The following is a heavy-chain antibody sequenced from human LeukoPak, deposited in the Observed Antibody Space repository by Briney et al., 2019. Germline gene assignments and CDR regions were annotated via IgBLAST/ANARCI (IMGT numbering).Heavy chain of an antibody. J-gene: IGHJ5*02. CDR1: GGTFSSYA. V-gene: IGHV1-69*05. CDR3: ARDGYSSSSFVGWFDP. Sequence: GASVKVSCKASGGTFSSYAISCVRQAPGQGLEWMGGIIPIFGTANYAQKFQGRVTITTDESTSTAYMELSSLRSEDTAVYYCARDGYSSSSFVGWFDPWGQGTLVTVSS. D-gene: IGHD6-6*01. CDR2: IIPIFGTA.